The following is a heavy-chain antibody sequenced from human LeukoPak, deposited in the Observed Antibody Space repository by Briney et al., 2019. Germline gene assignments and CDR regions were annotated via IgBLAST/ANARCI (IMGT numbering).Heavy chain of an antibody. V-gene: IGHV3-7*01. CDR2: INQDGSGK. D-gene: IGHD1-14*01. Sequence: GGSLXXXXAASGFTFSSFWMSWVRQAPGKGLEWVANINQDGSGKYFVDSVKGRFTISRDNAKNSLYLQMNSLRAEDTAVYYCARGVSGEPWGQGTLVTVSS. J-gene: IGHJ5*02. CDR3: ARGVSGEP. CDR1: GFTFSSFW.